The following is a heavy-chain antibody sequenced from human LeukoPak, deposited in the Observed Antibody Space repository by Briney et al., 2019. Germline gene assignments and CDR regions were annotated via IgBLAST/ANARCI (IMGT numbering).Heavy chain of an antibody. V-gene: IGHV4-59*01. D-gene: IGHD2-8*01. CDR2: IYYSGST. CDR3: ARLYGNWFDP. Sequence: KPSETLSLTCTVSGGSISSYYWSWIRQPPGKGLEWIGYIYYSGSTNYNPSLKSRVTISVDTTKNQFSLKLSSVTAADTAVYYCARLYGNWFDPWGQGTLVTVSS. CDR1: GGSISSYY. J-gene: IGHJ5*02.